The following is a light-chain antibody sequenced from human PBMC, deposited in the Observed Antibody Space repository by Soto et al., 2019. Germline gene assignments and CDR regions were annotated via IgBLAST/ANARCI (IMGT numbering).Light chain of an antibody. J-gene: IGKJ4*01. V-gene: IGKV1-9*01. Sequence: DIPLTQSPSFLSASVGDRVTITCRASQGISSYLAWYQQKPGKAPKLLIYAASTLQIGVPSRFSGSGSGTEFTLTISSLQPEDFATYYCQQLNSYPALTFGGGTKVEIK. CDR3: QQLNSYPALT. CDR1: QGISSY. CDR2: AAS.